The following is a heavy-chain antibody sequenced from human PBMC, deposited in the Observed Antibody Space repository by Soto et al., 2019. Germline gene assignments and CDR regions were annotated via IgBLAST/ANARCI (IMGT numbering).Heavy chain of an antibody. V-gene: IGHV4-31*03. CDR1: GGSIRSGGYY. J-gene: IGHJ3*02. Sequence: SETLSLTTTVSGGSIRSGGYYWIWIRQHPGKGLEWIGYIYYSGSTYYNPSLKSRVTISVDTSKNQFSLNLSSVTAADTAVYYCARGYYYDSSGYRMGTFATRGKATMVT. CDR3: ARGYYYDSSGYRMGTFAT. D-gene: IGHD3-22*01. CDR2: IYYSGST.